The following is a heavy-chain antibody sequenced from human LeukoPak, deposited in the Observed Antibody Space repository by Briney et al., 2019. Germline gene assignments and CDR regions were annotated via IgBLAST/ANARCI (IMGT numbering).Heavy chain of an antibody. D-gene: IGHD2-15*01. CDR1: GGTFSSYA. Sequence: SSVKVSCKASGGTFSSYAISWVRQAPGQGLEWMGGIIPIFGTANYAQKFQGRVTITADESTSTAYMEMSSLSSEDSAVYYCARGLLDCPFDYWGQGTLVTVSS. V-gene: IGHV1-69*01. CDR2: IIPIFGTA. J-gene: IGHJ4*02. CDR3: ARGLLDCPFDY.